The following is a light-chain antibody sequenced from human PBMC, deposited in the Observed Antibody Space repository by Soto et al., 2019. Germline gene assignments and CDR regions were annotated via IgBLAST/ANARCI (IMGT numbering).Light chain of an antibody. J-gene: IGKJ1*01. Sequence: EIVLTQSPGTLSLSPGERATLSCRASQSVSSNYLAWYQQKPGQAPRLLIYGASSRATGIPDRFSGSGSGTDFTLTISRLEPEYCAVYYCQQYGSSPPEKTFGHGTRVEIK. CDR2: GAS. CDR3: QQYGSSPPEKT. V-gene: IGKV3-20*01. CDR1: QSVSSNY.